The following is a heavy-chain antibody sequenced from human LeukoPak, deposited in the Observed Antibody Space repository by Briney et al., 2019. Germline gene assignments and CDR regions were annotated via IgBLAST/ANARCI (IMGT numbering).Heavy chain of an antibody. J-gene: IGHJ5*02. CDR1: GFSLFSYS. CDR3: AREEMGGTTRSGALT. CDR2: ISGNTSYI. V-gene: IGHV3-21*01. D-gene: IGHD1-14*01. Sequence: GGSLRLSCVASGFSLFSYSTNWVRQAPGKGLEWVSSISGNTSYIYYADSVKGRFTISRDNAKNSLYLQMNSLSAEDTAMYYCAREEMGGTTRSGALTWGQGTLVTVSS.